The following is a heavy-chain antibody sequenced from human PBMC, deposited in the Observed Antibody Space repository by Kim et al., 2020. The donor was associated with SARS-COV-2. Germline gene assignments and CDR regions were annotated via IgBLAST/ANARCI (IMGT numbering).Heavy chain of an antibody. V-gene: IGHV4-39*01. D-gene: IGHD3-3*01. CDR2: IYYSGST. Sequence: SETLSLTCTVSGGSISSSSYYWGWIRQPPGKGLEWIGSIYYSGSTYYNPSLKSRVTISVDTSKNQFSLKLSSVTAADTAVYYCARHGLGTIFGVVIFTNWFDPWGQGTLVTVSS. CDR1: GGSISSSSYY. J-gene: IGHJ5*02. CDR3: ARHGLGTIFGVVIFTNWFDP.